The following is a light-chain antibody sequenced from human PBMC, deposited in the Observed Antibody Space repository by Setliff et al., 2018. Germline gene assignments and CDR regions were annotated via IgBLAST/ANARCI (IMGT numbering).Light chain of an antibody. CDR1: SNDVWGHNY. CDR2: DVT. V-gene: IGLV2-8*01. CDR3: SSYADGNICL. Sequence: PGQSVTISCTGTSNDVWGHNYVSWYQQHPGKAPQLIIYDVTKRPSGVPDRFSGSKSGNTASLTVSGLQAEDEADYYCSSYADGNICLFGTGTKV. J-gene: IGLJ1*01.